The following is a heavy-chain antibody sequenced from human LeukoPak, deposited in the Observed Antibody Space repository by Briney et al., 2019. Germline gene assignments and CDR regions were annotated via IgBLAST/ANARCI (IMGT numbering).Heavy chain of an antibody. Sequence: GGSLRLSCAASGFAFSSYWMTCVRQAPGKGLEWVANIKPDGSGKNYVDSVKGRFTISRDNAKSSLYLQMKGLRVEDTAVYYCSSQPAVLDLDCWGQGTLVTVSS. D-gene: IGHD6-19*01. CDR2: IKPDGSGK. V-gene: IGHV3-7*01. J-gene: IGHJ4*02. CDR1: GFAFSSYW. CDR3: SSQPAVLDLDC.